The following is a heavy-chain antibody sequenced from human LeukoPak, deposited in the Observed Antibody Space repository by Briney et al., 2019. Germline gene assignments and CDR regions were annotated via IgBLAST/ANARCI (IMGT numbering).Heavy chain of an antibody. V-gene: IGHV3-7*01. D-gene: IGHD2-15*01. CDR2: IKEDGGER. CDR1: GFSFSSYW. J-gene: IGHJ5*02. CDR3: VRDRGIVGRFDP. Sequence: PGGSLRLSCAASGFSFSSYWMTWVRQVPGQGLQWVANIKEDGGERNYVDSVRGRFIISRDNAKNSLHLQMNSLRADDTGVYHCVRDRGIVGRFDPWGRGTLVTVSS.